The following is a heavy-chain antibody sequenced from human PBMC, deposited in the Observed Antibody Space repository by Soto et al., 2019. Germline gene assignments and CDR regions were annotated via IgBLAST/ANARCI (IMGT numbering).Heavy chain of an antibody. J-gene: IGHJ2*01. CDR2: IDYSGST. Sequence: QVQLQESGPGLVKPSQTLSLTCTVSGGSISSGGYYWSWIRQHPGKGLEWIGYIDYSGSTYYNPSLKSRVTISVDTSKNQFSLKLSSVTAADTAVYYCARVMVRGVTYWYFDLWGRGTLVTVSS. CDR3: ARVMVRGVTYWYFDL. V-gene: IGHV4-31*03. D-gene: IGHD3-10*01. CDR1: GGSISSGGYY.